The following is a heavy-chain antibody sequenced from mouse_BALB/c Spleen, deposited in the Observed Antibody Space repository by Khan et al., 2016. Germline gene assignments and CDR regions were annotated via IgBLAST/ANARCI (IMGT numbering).Heavy chain of an antibody. CDR1: GFTFNTYA. V-gene: IGHV10-1*02. D-gene: IGHD2-4*01. Sequence: EVQLVESGGGLVQPKGSLKLSCAASGFTFNTYAMNWVRQAPGKGLEWVARIRSKSNNYATYYADSVKDRFTISRDDSQSMLYLPMNTLKTEDTAMCYSAREGYDYVFDDWGQGTPVTVS. J-gene: IGHJ3*01. CDR2: IRSKSNNYAT. CDR3: AREGYDYVFDD.